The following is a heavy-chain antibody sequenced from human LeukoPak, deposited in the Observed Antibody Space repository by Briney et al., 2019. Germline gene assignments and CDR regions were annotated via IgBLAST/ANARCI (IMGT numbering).Heavy chain of an antibody. Sequence: PSQTVSLTCTVSGGSVSSGSYYWSWIRQPAGKGLEWIGRIFTSGSTNYNPSFKSRVTVSVDTSENQFSLKLNSVTAADTAVYYCASQLGYFDYWGQGTLVTVSS. D-gene: IGHD1-1*01. J-gene: IGHJ4*02. V-gene: IGHV4-61*02. CDR2: IFTSGST. CDR3: ASQLGYFDY. CDR1: GGSVSSGSYY.